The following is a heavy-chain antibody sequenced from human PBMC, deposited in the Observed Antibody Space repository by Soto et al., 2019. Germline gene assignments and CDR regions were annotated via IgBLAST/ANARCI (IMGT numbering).Heavy chain of an antibody. CDR3: ARVFVALSYFHSGLHV. V-gene: IGHV2-70*11. D-gene: IGHD3-10*02. J-gene: IGHJ6*02. Sequence: SGPTLVNPTQTLTLTCTFSGFSLSTSGMCVSWIRQPPGKALEWLARIDWDDDKYYSTSLKTRLTISKDTSKNQVVLTMTNMDPVDPATYYCARVFVALSYFHSGLHVWGQETTV. CDR1: GFSLSTSGMC. CDR2: IDWDDDK.